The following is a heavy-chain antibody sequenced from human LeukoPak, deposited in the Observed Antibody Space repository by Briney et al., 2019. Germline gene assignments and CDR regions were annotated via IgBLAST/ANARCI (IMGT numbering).Heavy chain of an antibody. CDR3: GRDLGGRSGY. CDR2: IYENGGTT. D-gene: IGHD1-26*01. CDR1: GFTFRSHA. Sequence: GGSLRLSCVGSGFTFRSHAMSWVRQAPEKGLEFVSGIYENGGTTYYADSVKGRFSISRDNSKNTLYLQMNSLRAEDTAVYYCGRDLGGRSGYWGQGTLVTVSS. J-gene: IGHJ4*02. V-gene: IGHV3-23*01.